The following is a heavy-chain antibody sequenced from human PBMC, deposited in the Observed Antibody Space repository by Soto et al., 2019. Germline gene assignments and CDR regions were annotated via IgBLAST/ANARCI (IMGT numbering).Heavy chain of an antibody. D-gene: IGHD2-2*01. CDR2: INWNGGST. CDR1: GFTFDDYG. Sequence: GGSLRLSCAASGFTFDDYGMSWVRQAPGKGLEWVSGINWNGGSTGYADSVKGRFTISRDNAKNSLYLQMNSLRAEDTALYHCASDIVVVPAAFNRYYYYYMDVWGKGNLGHRLL. J-gene: IGHJ6*03. CDR3: ASDIVVVPAAFNRYYYYYMDV. V-gene: IGHV3-20*01.